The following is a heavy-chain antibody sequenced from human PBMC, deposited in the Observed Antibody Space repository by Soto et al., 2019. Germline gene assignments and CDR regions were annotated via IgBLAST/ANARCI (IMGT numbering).Heavy chain of an antibody. J-gene: IGHJ5*02. V-gene: IGHV4-4*02. D-gene: IGHD6-25*01. CDR3: AIPHGVNSGWDNGFDP. CDR1: GGPISSSNW. CDR2: IYHSGST. Sequence: SETLSLTCAVSGGPISSSNWWSWVRQPPGKGLEWIGEIYHSGSTNYNPSLKSRVTISVDKSKNQFSLKLSSVTAADTAVYYCAIPHGVNSGWDNGFDPLCQRTVVTISS.